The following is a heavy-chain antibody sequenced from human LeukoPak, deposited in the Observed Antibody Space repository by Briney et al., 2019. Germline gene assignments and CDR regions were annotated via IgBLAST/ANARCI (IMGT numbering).Heavy chain of an antibody. J-gene: IGHJ4*02. Sequence: GGSLRLSCAASGFTFSGSAMSWVRQAPGEGLEWVSLISYSGANSYYTDSVRGRFTISRDNAKNSLYLQMNSLRAEGTAVYYCARDPEVLGYGPGRDYFDYWGQGTLVTVSS. CDR1: GFTFSGSA. CDR3: ARDPEVLGYGPGRDYFDY. CDR2: ISYSGANS. V-gene: IGHV3-23*01. D-gene: IGHD3-10*01.